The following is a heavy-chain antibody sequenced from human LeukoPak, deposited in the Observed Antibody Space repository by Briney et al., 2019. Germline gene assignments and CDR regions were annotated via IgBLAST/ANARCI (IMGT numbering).Heavy chain of an antibody. CDR3: AREGIYGDFEWSWFDP. CDR1: GGSISSGSYY. CDR2: IYTSGST. J-gene: IGHJ5*02. V-gene: IGHV4-61*02. Sequence: PSQTLSLTCTVSGGSISSGSYYWSWIRQPAGKGLEWIGRIYTSGSTNYNPSLKSRVTVSVDTSKNQFSLKLYSVTAADTAVYYCAREGIYGDFEWSWFDPWGQGTLVTVSS. D-gene: IGHD4-17*01.